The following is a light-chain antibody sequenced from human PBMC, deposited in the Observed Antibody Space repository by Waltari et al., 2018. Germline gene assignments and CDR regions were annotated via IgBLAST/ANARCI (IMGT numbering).Light chain of an antibody. J-gene: IGLJ3*02. CDR2: EVI. V-gene: IGLV2-23*02. CDR1: TGIGGHSDF. Sequence: QSALTQPASVSGAPGQSITISCSAVTGIGGHSDFVSWYQHHPGKVPKLLIYEVIKRPPVISDRFTGSKSGNTASLSISVLQADDEADYSCCSYVQQDIWLFGRGTKVTVL. CDR3: CSYVQQDIWL.